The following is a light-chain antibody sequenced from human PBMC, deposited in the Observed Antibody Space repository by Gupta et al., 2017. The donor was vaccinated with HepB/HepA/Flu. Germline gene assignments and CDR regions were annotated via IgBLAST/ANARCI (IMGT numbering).Light chain of an antibody. CDR2: GAS. Sequence: EIVMTQSPATLSVSPGERATLSCRASQSVSSSLAWYQQKPGQAPRLLIYGASNRAIGIPVRFSGSGSGTEFTLTISSLQSEDFAVYYCQQYNDWPLTFGGGTNMEIK. V-gene: IGKV3-15*01. CDR3: QQYNDWPLT. J-gene: IGKJ4*01. CDR1: QSVSSS.